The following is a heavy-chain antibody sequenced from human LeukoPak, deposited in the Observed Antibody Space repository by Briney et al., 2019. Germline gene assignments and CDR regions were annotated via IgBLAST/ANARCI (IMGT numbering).Heavy chain of an antibody. J-gene: IGHJ4*02. D-gene: IGHD3-16*01. CDR3: SRGGGKGNALRPDY. CDR2: IRSSIYGGTP. Sequence: GGSLRLSCTSSGFTFREFAVSWFRQAPGKGLEWIGFIRSSIYGGTPKAAASVKGRFIFSRDDSKGVAYLRMNSLKTEDTAVYYCSRGGGKGNALRPDYWGQGPRVTVPS. V-gene: IGHV3-49*03. CDR1: GFTFREFA.